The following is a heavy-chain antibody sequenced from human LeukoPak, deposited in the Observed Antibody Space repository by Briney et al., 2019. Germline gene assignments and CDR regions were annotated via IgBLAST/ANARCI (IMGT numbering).Heavy chain of an antibody. D-gene: IGHD5-12*01. J-gene: IGHJ4*02. CDR3: ATRGGYDYSRDY. Sequence: PSETLSLTCTVSGGSISSSTYYWGWIRQPPGKGLEWIGSIYYSGSTYYNPSLKSRLTISVDTSKNQFSLKLSSVTAADTAAYYCATRGGYDYSRDYWGQGTLVTVSS. CDR2: IYYSGST. CDR1: GGSISSSTYY. V-gene: IGHV4-39*01.